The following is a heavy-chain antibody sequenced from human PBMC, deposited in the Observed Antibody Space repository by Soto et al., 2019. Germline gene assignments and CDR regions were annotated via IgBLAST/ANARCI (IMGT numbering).Heavy chain of an antibody. J-gene: IGHJ4*02. D-gene: IGHD2-8*02. CDR3: ARHQITGLFDY. CDR1: GGSFSGYY. CDR2: INHSGST. Sequence: SETLSLTCAVYGGSFSGYYWTWIRQPPGTGLEWIGEINHSGSTNYNPSLKSRVTISVDTSKNQFSLKLTSVTAADTAVYYCARHQITGLFDYWGQGTLVTIS. V-gene: IGHV4-34*01.